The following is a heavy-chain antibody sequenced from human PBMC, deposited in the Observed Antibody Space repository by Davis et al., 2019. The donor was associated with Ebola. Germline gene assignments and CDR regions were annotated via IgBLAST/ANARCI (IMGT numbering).Heavy chain of an antibody. J-gene: IGHJ3*02. CDR2: IYSGGST. Sequence: GESLKISCAASGFTVSSNYMSWVRQAPGKGLEWVSVIYSGGSTYYADSVKGRFTISRHNSKNTLYLQMNSLRAEDTAVYYCARVLAAADAFDIWGQGTMVTVSS. CDR1: GFTVSSNY. V-gene: IGHV3-53*04. D-gene: IGHD6-13*01. CDR3: ARVLAAADAFDI.